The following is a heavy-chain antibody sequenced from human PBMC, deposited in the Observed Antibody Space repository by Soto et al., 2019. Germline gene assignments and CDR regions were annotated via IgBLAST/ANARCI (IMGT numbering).Heavy chain of an antibody. CDR2: IYPADSDT. D-gene: IGHD4-17*01. CDR1: GYTFTNYW. CDR3: ARRSYDDYFFDY. Sequence: GESLKISCKGSGYTFTNYWIGWVRQMPEKGLEWMGIIYPADSDTRYSPSFQGQVTISADKSISTAYLQWSSLKASDTAIYYCARRSYDDYFFDYWGQGALVTVSS. V-gene: IGHV5-51*01. J-gene: IGHJ4*02.